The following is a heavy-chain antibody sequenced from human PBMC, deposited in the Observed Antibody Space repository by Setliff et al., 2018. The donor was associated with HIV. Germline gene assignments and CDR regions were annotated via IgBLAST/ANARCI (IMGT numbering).Heavy chain of an antibody. V-gene: IGHV4-31*02. CDR1: GGSISSGGYY. CDR2: IYYSGST. CDR3: ARVTSAHPTYYYYYMDV. Sequence: SETLSLTCTVSGGSISSGGYYWSWLRQHPGKGLEWIGYIYYSGSTYYNPSLKSRVTIAVDTSKHQFFLKLSSVTAADAAVYYCARVTSAHPTYYYYYMDVWGKGTTVTVSS. J-gene: IGHJ6*03. D-gene: IGHD6-25*01.